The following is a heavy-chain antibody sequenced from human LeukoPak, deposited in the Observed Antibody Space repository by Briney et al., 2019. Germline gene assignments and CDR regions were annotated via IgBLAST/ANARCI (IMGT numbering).Heavy chain of an antibody. J-gene: IGHJ4*02. CDR3: ARDPSVRGVTMGY. D-gene: IGHD3-10*01. CDR2: IWYDGSNK. CDR1: GFTFSSYG. V-gene: IGHV3-33*01. Sequence: GRSLRLSCAASGFTFSSYGMHWVRQAPGKGLEWVAVIWYDGSNKYYADSVEGRFTISRDNSKNTLYLQMNSLRAEDTAVYYCARDPSVRGVTMGYWGQGTLVTVSS.